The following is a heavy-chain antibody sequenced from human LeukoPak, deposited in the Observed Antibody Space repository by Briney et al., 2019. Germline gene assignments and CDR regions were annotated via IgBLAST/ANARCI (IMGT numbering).Heavy chain of an antibody. CDR3: ARGRYCSADICSGGDAFDI. V-gene: IGHV4-4*07. CDR1: GGSINNYY. CDR2: IYTRGST. D-gene: IGHD2-15*01. J-gene: IGHJ3*02. Sequence: PETLSLTCTVSGGSINNYYWSWIRQPAGKGLEWIGRIYTRGSTNYNPSLKSRVTMSVDTSKNQFSLKLSSVTAADTAVYYCARGRYCSADICSGGDAFDIWGQGTMVSVSS.